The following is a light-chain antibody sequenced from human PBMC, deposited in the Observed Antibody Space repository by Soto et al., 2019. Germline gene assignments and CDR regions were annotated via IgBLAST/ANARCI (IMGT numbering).Light chain of an antibody. CDR2: DAS. J-gene: IGKJ4*01. CDR1: QSVGNNY. Sequence: EIVLTQSPGTLSLSPGERATLSCRASQSVGNNYLAWYQQKPGQAPRFLIYDASSRATGIPDRFSGSGSGTDFTLTISRLEPEDFAVYYCEQYGSTPLTFGGGNKGEIK. CDR3: EQYGSTPLT. V-gene: IGKV3-20*01.